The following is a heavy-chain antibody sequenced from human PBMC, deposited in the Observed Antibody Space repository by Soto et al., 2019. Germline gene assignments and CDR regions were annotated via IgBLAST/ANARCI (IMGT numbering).Heavy chain of an antibody. V-gene: IGHV3-23*01. J-gene: IGHJ4*02. D-gene: IGHD3-16*02. CDR3: AKDLGWGLRLGELSLSAFDY. Sequence: GGSLRLSCAASGFTFSSYAMSWVRQAPGKGLEWVSAISGSGGSTYYADSVKGRFTISRDNSKNTLYLQMNSLRAEDTAVCYCAKDLGWGLRLGELSLSAFDYWGQGTLVTVSS. CDR2: ISGSGGST. CDR1: GFTFSSYA.